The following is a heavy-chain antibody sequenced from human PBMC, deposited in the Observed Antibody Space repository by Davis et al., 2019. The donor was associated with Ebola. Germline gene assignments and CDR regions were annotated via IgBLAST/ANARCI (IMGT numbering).Heavy chain of an antibody. CDR2: IYSGGST. D-gene: IGHD4-11*01. J-gene: IGHJ4*02. Sequence: PGGSLRLSCAASGFTVSSNYMSWVRQAPGKGLEWVSVIYSGGSTYYADSVKGRFTISRDTSKNTLYLQMSSLRAEDTAVYYCAGEDDYSNEHWGQGTLVTVSS. CDR3: AGEDDYSNEH. V-gene: IGHV3-53*01. CDR1: GFTVSSNY.